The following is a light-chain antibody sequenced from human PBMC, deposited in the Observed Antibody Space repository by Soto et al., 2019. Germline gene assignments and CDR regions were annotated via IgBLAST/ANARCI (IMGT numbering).Light chain of an antibody. CDR3: QQSYSTPYT. CDR2: AAS. Sequence: DIQMTQSPSSLSASVGDRDTITCRASQSISNSLNWYQQKPGKAPKLLICAASSLQSGVPSRFSGSGSGTDFTLTISSLQPEDFAAYYCQQSYSTPYTFAQGTKLEIK. CDR1: QSISNS. J-gene: IGKJ2*01. V-gene: IGKV1-39*01.